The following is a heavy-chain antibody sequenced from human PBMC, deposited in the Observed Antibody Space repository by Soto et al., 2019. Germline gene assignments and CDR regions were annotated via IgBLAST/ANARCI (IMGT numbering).Heavy chain of an antibody. D-gene: IGHD6-6*01. CDR3: ARRYDSSFDF. V-gene: IGHV2-5*02. CDR2: IYWDDEE. CDR1: GFSLRSLGMA. J-gene: IGHJ4*02. Sequence: QITLKESGPTLLKPTQTLTLTCTFSGFSLRSLGMAVGWIRQPPGRALEWVALIYWDDEERYSPSLQSRLTITNDTSKNHVVLTMTTMDPVDTATYYCARRYDSSFDFWGQGIPVTVSS.